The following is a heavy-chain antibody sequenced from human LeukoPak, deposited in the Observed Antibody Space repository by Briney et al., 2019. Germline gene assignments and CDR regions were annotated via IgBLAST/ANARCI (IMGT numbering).Heavy chain of an antibody. D-gene: IGHD2-8*01. CDR3: AKDVRRCNGACT. J-gene: IGHJ5*02. V-gene: IGHV3-23*01. CDR1: GFSFSSYG. Sequence: GSLRLSCAASGFSFSSYGMSWVRQAPGKGLEWVSGISASGGDTFYADSVKGRFTISRDNSKNTLSLQMNSLRVEDTAIYYCAKDVRRCNGACTWGQGTLVTVSS. CDR2: ISASGGDT.